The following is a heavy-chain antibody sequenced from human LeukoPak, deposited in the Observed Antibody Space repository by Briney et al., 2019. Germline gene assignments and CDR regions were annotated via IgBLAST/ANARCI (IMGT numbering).Heavy chain of an antibody. Sequence: ASVKVSCKASGYTLTGYYIHWVRQAPGQGLEWMGWINPNSGGTNYAQKFQGRVTMTRNTSISTAYMEVSRLRSDDTAMYYCARDHCSGGRCYSEGADNNYWGQGTLVTVSS. CDR1: GYTLTGYY. CDR3: ARDHCSGGRCYSEGADNNY. CDR2: INPNSGGT. D-gene: IGHD2-15*01. J-gene: IGHJ4*02. V-gene: IGHV1-2*02.